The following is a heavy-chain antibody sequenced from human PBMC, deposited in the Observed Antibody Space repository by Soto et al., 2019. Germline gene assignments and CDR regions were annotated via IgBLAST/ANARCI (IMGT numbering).Heavy chain of an antibody. V-gene: IGHV2-70*04. Sequence: SGPTLVNPTQTLTLTCTFSGFSLSTSGMRVSWIRQPPGKALEWLARIDWDDDKFYSTPLKTRLTISKDTSKNQVVLTMTNMDPVDTATYYCARIQGDGYTSDAFDIWGQGTMVTVSS. CDR1: GFSLSTSGMR. CDR3: ARIQGDGYTSDAFDI. CDR2: IDWDDDK. D-gene: IGHD5-12*01. J-gene: IGHJ3*02.